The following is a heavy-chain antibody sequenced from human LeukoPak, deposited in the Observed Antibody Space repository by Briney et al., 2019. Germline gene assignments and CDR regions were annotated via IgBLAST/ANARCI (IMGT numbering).Heavy chain of an antibody. CDR2: ISSSGSTI. J-gene: IGHJ4*02. CDR3: ARDPQYGGYPTHFDY. D-gene: IGHD5-12*01. Sequence: GGSLRLSCAASGFTFSDYYMSWIRQAPGKGLEWVSYISSSGSTIYYADSVKGRFTISRGNAKNSLYLQMNSLRAEDTAVYYCARDPQYGGYPTHFDYWGQGTLVTVSS. V-gene: IGHV3-11*01. CDR1: GFTFSDYY.